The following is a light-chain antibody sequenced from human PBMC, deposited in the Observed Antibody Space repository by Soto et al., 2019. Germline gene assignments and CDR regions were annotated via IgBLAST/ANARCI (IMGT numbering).Light chain of an antibody. J-gene: IGKJ4*01. CDR2: GAS. CDR1: QSVSSSY. CDR3: QQYGSSPSLT. Sequence: EIVLTQSPGTLSLSPGERATLSCRASQSVSSSYLAWYQQKPGQAPRLLIYGASSRATGIPDRFSGSGCGTDFTLTISRLEPEDFAVYYCQQYGSSPSLTFGGGTKLEI. V-gene: IGKV3-20*01.